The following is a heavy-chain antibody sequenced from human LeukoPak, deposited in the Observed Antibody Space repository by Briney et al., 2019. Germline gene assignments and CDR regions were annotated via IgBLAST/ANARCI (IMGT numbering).Heavy chain of an antibody. D-gene: IGHD2-2*02. CDR3: ARGVVVVPAAISSWDYYYMDV. V-gene: IGHV1-69*13. CDR1: GCTFSSYA. J-gene: IGHJ6*03. CDR2: IIPIFGTA. Sequence: ASVKVSCKASGCTFSSYAISWVRQAPGQGLEWMGGIIPIFGTANYAQKFQGRVTITADESTSTAYMELSSLRSEDTAVYYCARGVVVVPAAISSWDYYYMDVWGKGTTVTVSS.